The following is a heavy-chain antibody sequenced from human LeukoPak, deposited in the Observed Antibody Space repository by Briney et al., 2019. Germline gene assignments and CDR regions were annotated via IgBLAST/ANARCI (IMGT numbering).Heavy chain of an antibody. CDR1: GGYISSGGYY. Sequence: SETLSFTCTVSGGYISSGGYYWSWIRQHPGKGLEWIGYIYYSGSTYYNPSLKSRVTISVDTSKNQFSLKLSSVTAADTAVYYCATGDYLDYWGQGTLVTVSS. CDR3: ATGDYLDY. CDR2: IYYSGST. J-gene: IGHJ4*02. V-gene: IGHV4-31*03.